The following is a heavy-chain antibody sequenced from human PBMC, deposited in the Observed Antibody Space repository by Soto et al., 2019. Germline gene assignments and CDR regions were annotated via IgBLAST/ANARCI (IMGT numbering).Heavy chain of an antibody. CDR2: ISYDGSNK. J-gene: IGHJ4*02. D-gene: IGHD1-26*01. V-gene: IGHV3-30*18. CDR3: AKDPDRVGATYFDY. CDR1: GFTFSSYG. Sequence: QVQLVESGGGVVQPGRSLRLSCAASGFTFSSYGMHWVRQAPGKGLEWVAVISYDGSNKYYADSVKGRFTISRDNSKNTLYLQMNSLRAEDTAVYYCAKDPDRVGATYFDYWGQGTLVTVSS.